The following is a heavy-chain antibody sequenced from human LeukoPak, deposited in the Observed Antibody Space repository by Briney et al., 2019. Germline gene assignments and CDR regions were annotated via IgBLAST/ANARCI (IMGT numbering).Heavy chain of an antibody. Sequence: ASVKVSCKASGYTFTSYAMNWVRQAPGQGLEWMGWINTNTGNPTYAQGFTGRFVFSLDTSVSTAYLQISSLKAEDTAVYYCARECSSSWYNYYGMDVWGQGTTVTVSS. J-gene: IGHJ6*02. CDR3: ARECSSSWYNYYGMDV. D-gene: IGHD6-13*01. V-gene: IGHV7-4-1*02. CDR1: GYTFTSYA. CDR2: INTNTGNP.